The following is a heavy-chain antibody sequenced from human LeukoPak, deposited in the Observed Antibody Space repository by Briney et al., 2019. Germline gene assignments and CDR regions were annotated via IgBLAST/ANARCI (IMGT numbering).Heavy chain of an antibody. Sequence: ASVKVSCKASGYTFTSYYMHWVRQAPGQGLEWMGIINPSGGSTSYAQKFQGRVTMTRDTSTSTVYMELSSLRSEDTAVYYCARDNWGDYDILTGYSGSLHYWGRGTLVTVSS. V-gene: IGHV1-46*01. J-gene: IGHJ4*02. D-gene: IGHD3-9*01. CDR3: ARDNWGDYDILTGYSGSLHY. CDR1: GYTFTSYY. CDR2: INPSGGST.